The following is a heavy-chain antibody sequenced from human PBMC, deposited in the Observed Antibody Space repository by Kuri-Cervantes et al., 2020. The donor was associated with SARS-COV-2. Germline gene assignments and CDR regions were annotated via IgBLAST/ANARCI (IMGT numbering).Heavy chain of an antibody. J-gene: IGHJ5*02. CDR1: GDSISGSRYY. Sequence: SETLSLTCSVSGDSISGSRYYWGWIRQPPGKGLDWIGSILYSGRTDSNPSLESRVTMSIDTSKNQFSLKLNSVTAADTAIYFCARGERRQQTTWFDPWGQGILVTVSS. D-gene: IGHD3-16*01. CDR2: ILYSGRT. CDR3: ARGERRQQTTWFDP. V-gene: IGHV4-39*07.